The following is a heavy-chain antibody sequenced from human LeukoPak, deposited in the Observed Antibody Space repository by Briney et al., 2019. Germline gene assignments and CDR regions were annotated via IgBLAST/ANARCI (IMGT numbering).Heavy chain of an antibody. CDR1: GFTFSSYA. D-gene: IGHD3-22*01. CDR3: ARGNVVIAFDI. Sequence: GGSLRLSCAASGFTFSSYAMSWVRQAPGKGLEWVSAISGSGGSTYYADSVKGRFTISRDNAKNSLYLQMNSLRAEDTALYYCARGNVVIAFDIWGQGAMVTVSS. J-gene: IGHJ3*02. V-gene: IGHV3-23*01. CDR2: ISGSGGST.